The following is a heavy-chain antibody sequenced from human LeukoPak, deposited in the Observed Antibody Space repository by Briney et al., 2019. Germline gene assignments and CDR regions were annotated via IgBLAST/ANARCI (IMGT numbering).Heavy chain of an antibody. Sequence: SQTLSLTCTVSGGSISSGGYYWGWIRQPPGKGLEWIAIIYHSGITYYNPSLKSRVTISVDTSKNQFSLKLSSVTAADTAVYYCARLKVRGRTVDYWGQGTLVTVSS. J-gene: IGHJ4*02. CDR3: ARLKVRGRTVDY. CDR2: IYHSGIT. D-gene: IGHD3-10*01. V-gene: IGHV4-39*01. CDR1: GGSISSGGYY.